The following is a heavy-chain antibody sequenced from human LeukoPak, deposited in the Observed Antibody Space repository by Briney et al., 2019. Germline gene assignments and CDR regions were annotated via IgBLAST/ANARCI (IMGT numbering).Heavy chain of an antibody. CDR3: ARDYYFDY. J-gene: IGHJ4*02. CDR2: IKQDGSEK. Sequence: PGGPLRLSCAASGFTFSGYLMSWVRQAPGKGLEGVANIKQDGSEKYYVDSVKGRFTISRDNAKNSLYLQMNSLRAEDTAVYYCARDYYFDYWGQGTLVTVSS. V-gene: IGHV3-7*01. CDR1: GFTFSGYL.